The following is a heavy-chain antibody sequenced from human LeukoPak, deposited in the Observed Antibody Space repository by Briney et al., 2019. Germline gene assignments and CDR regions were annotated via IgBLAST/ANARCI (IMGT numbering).Heavy chain of an antibody. CDR2: IIPIFGTA. J-gene: IGHJ4*02. CDR1: GGTFSSYA. V-gene: IGHV1-69*06. CDR3: ATGGLPYCSSTSCYGDY. D-gene: IGHD2-2*01. Sequence: SVKVSCKASGGTFSSYAISWVRQAPGQGLEWMGGIIPIFGTANYAQKFQGRVTKTEDTSTDTAYMELSSLRSEDTAVYYCATGGLPYCSSTSCYGDYWGQGTLVTVSS.